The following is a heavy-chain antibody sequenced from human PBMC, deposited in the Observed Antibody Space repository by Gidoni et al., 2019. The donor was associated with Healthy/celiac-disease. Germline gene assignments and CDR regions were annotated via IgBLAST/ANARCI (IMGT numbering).Heavy chain of an antibody. J-gene: IGHJ6*02. D-gene: IGHD7-27*01. Sequence: GGGTNYAQKFQGRVTMTRDTSISTAYMELSRLRSDDTAVYYCATPLTYYGMDVWGQGTTVTVSS. CDR2: GGGT. CDR3: ATPLTYYGMDV. V-gene: IGHV1-2*02.